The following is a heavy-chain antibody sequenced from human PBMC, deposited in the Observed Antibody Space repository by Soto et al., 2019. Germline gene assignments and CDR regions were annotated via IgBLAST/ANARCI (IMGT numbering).Heavy chain of an antibody. J-gene: IGHJ4*02. CDR2: IYHSGST. CDR1: GGSIGSGGYS. CDR3: ARLYGWAPDY. D-gene: IGHD4-17*01. V-gene: IGHV4-30-2*01. Sequence: PSETLSLTCAVSGGSIGSGGYSWGWIRQPPGKGLEWIGYIYHSGSTYYNPSLKSRVTISVDRSKNQFSLKLSSVTAADTAVYYCARLYGWAPDYWGQGTQVTVSS.